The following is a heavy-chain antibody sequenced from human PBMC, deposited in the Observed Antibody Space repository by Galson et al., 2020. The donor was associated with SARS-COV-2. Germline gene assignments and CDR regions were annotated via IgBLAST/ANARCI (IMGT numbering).Heavy chain of an antibody. CDR2: ISYDGSSK. D-gene: IGHD6-13*01. V-gene: IGHV3-30*04. CDR1: GFTFSNYA. Sequence: GGSLRLSCAASGFTFSNYAMHWVRQAPGKGLEWVGVISYDGSSKYYADFVKGQFTISRDNSKNTLYLQMNSLRAEDTAVYYCANRFIAAAGTGYYYYGMDVWGQGTTVTVSS. J-gene: IGHJ6*02. CDR3: ANRFIAAAGTGYYYYGMDV.